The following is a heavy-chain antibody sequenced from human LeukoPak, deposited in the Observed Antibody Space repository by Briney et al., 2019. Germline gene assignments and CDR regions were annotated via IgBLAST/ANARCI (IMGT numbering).Heavy chain of an antibody. J-gene: IGHJ6*03. CDR3: ARAPYGNYYYYYMDV. V-gene: IGHV3-74*01. Sequence: GGSLRLSCAASGSTFSHYWMHWVRQAPGKGLVWVSRINPDGSRTDYADSVAGRFTISRDNAKNTLYLQMNSLRADDTAVYYCARAPYGNYYYYYMDVWGKGTTVTVSS. CDR2: INPDGSRT. D-gene: IGHD3-10*01. CDR1: GSTFSHYW.